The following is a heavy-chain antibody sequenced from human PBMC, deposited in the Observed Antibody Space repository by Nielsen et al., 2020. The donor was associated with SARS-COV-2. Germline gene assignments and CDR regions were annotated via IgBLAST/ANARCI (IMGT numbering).Heavy chain of an antibody. CDR3: ARDSPPYYDILTGFYYYYGMDV. D-gene: IGHD3-9*01. CDR2: INPSGGST. J-gene: IGHJ6*02. CDR1: GYTFTSYY. Sequence: ASVKVSCKASGYTFTSYYMHWVRQAPGQGLDWMGIINPSGGSTSYAQKFQGRVTMTRDTSTSTAYMELSRLRSDDTAVYYCARDSPPYYDILTGFYYYYGMDVWGQGTTVTVSS. V-gene: IGHV1-46*01.